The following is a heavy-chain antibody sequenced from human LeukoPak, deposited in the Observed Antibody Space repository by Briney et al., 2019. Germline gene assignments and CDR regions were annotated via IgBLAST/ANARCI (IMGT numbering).Heavy chain of an antibody. CDR1: GFTFSSYA. J-gene: IGHJ4*01. V-gene: IGHV3-48*03. Sequence: GGSLSLSCAASGFTFSSYAMNWVRQAPGKGLEWVSKISSSGSAIYYADSVKGRFTISRDNAKSTLYLQLNSLRAEDTAVYYCARGGSLGYWGQGTLVTVSS. CDR2: ISSSGSAI. CDR3: ARGGSLGY. D-gene: IGHD6-19*01.